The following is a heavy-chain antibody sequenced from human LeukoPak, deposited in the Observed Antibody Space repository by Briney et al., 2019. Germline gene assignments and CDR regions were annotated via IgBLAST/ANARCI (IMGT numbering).Heavy chain of an antibody. J-gene: IGHJ6*02. CDR3: ARDEVTYGMDV. CDR2: ISSSGRNS. V-gene: IGHV3-48*03. CDR1: EFTFSTYH. Sequence: GGSLRLSCAASEFTFSTYHLNWVRQAPGKGLERVAYISSSGRNSHYSDSVKGRFTISRDNAKDSLYLQMKRLRADDTAVYYCARDEVTYGMDVWGQGTTVTVSS.